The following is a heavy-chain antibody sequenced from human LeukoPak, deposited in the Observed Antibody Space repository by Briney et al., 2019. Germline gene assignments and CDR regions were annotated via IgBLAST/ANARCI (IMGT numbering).Heavy chain of an antibody. CDR1: GFTSSGSA. Sequence: GGSLRLSCAASGFTSSGSALHWVRQASGKGLEWVGRIRSTANGYATAYAASVKGRFTISRDDSKNTAYLQMDSLKTEDTAVYYCTGNYYGSGSYADIDYWGQGTLVTVSS. CDR3: TGNYYGSGSYADIDY. D-gene: IGHD3-10*01. J-gene: IGHJ4*02. CDR2: IRSTANGYAT. V-gene: IGHV3-73*01.